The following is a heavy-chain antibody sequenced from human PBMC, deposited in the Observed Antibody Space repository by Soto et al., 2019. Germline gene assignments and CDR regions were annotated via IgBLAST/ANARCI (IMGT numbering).Heavy chain of an antibody. D-gene: IGHD3-22*01. CDR1: GFTFSDYY. CDR3: ARDYYDRSGYYYYFDY. Sequence: GGSLRLSCAASGFTFSDYYMNWIRQAPGKGLEWVSYISSSGNTIYYADSMKGRFTISRDNAKNSLYLQMNSLRAEDTAVYYCARDYYDRSGYYYYFDYWGQGTLVTVSS. J-gene: IGHJ4*02. V-gene: IGHV3-11*01. CDR2: ISSSGNTI.